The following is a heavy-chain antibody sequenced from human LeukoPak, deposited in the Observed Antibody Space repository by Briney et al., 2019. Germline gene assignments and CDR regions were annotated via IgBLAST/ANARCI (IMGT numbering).Heavy chain of an antibody. CDR2: IIPIFGTA. Sequence: ASVKVSCKASGGTFSSYAISWVRQAPGQGLEWMGGIIPIFGTANYAQKFQGRATITADKSTSTAYMELSSLRSEDTAVYYCARDGDGGNSDYWGQGTLVTVSS. CDR1: GGTFSSYA. J-gene: IGHJ4*02. CDR3: ARDGDGGNSDY. V-gene: IGHV1-69*06. D-gene: IGHD4-23*01.